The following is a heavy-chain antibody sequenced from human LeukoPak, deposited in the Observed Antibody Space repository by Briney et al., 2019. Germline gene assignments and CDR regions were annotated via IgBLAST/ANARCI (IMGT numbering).Heavy chain of an antibody. CDR2: IWYDGSNK. V-gene: IGHV3-33*06. CDR1: GFTFSSYG. CDR3: AKDTYYYDSSGGDAFDI. D-gene: IGHD3-22*01. J-gene: IGHJ3*02. Sequence: PGGSLRLSCAASGFTFSSYGMHWVRQAPGKGLEWVAVIWYDGSNKYYADSVKGRFTISRDNSKNTLYLQMNSLRAEDTAVYYCAKDTYYYDSSGGDAFDIWGQGTMVTVSS.